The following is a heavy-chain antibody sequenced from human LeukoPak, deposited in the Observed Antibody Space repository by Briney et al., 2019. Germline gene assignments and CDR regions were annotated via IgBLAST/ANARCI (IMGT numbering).Heavy chain of an antibody. CDR1: GFTFDDYA. J-gene: IGHJ4*02. D-gene: IGHD3-22*01. Sequence: GGSLRLSCAASGFTFDDYAMHWARQAPGKGLEWVSLISGDGGSTYYADSVKGRFTISRDNSKNSLYLQMNSLRTEDTALYYCAKDRVRSHYYDSSGYYYRGTFYYFDYWGQGTLVTVSS. CDR3: AKDRVRSHYYDSSGYYYRGTFYYFDY. CDR2: ISGDGGST. V-gene: IGHV3-43*02.